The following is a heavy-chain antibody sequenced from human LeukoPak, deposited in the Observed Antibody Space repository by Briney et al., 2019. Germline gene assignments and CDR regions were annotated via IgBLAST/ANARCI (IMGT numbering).Heavy chain of an antibody. CDR2: IRGDGVTT. CDR3: VRDWGYDSSGYWQKYFDT. Sequence: GGSLRLSCAASGFTFSSHGMNWVRQAPGKGLEWVSGIRGDGVTTYYADSVKGRFTISRDNAKNTVYLQMKSLRAEDTAVYYCVRDWGYDSSGYWQKYFDTWGQGTLVTVSS. J-gene: IGHJ4*02. CDR1: GFTFSSHG. D-gene: IGHD3-22*01. V-gene: IGHV3-23*01.